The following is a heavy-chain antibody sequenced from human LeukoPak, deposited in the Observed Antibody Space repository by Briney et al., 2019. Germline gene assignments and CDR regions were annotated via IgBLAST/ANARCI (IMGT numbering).Heavy chain of an antibody. J-gene: IGHJ4*02. D-gene: IGHD3-9*01. Sequence: GGSLRLSCAASGFTFSSYAMSWVRQAPGKGLEWVSAISGSGGSTYYADSVKGRFTISRDNSKNTLYLQMNSLRAEDTAVYYCAYKGGGILTGYYWDWGQGTLVTVSS. V-gene: IGHV3-23*01. CDR1: GFTFSSYA. CDR3: AYKGGGILTGYYWD. CDR2: ISGSGGST.